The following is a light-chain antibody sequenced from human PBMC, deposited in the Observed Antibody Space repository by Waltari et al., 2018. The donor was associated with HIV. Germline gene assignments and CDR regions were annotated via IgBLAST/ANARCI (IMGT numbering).Light chain of an antibody. Sequence: FMLTQPHSVSESPGKTVIISCTRDSGTIANNYVQCFQRRPGSAPTTLLYEDRRRPSGVPDRFSGSIDRSSNSASLTISGVMTEDEADYYCQSFDTTNHWVFGGGTKLTVL. J-gene: IGLJ3*02. CDR2: EDR. CDR3: QSFDTTNHWV. CDR1: SGTIANNY. V-gene: IGLV6-57*03.